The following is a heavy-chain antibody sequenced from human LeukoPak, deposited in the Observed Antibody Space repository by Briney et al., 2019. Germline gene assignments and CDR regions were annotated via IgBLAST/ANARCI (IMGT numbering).Heavy chain of an antibody. CDR1: GFTFSTYA. Sequence: GGSLRLSCAASGFTFSTYAMNWVRQAPGKGLEWVSTLSGSGDTTYYADSVKGRFTISRDTSKNTLLLQMNSLRGDDTALYFCARRLSLRFDAFAVWGPGTVVTVSS. CDR2: LSGSGDTT. D-gene: IGHD3-3*01. CDR3: ARRLSLRFDAFAV. J-gene: IGHJ3*01. V-gene: IGHV3-23*01.